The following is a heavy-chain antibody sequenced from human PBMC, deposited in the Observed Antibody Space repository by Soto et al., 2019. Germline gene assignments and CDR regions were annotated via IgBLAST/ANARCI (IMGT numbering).Heavy chain of an antibody. J-gene: IGHJ6*02. D-gene: IGHD5-18*01. CDR1: GGTFSSYA. CDR2: IIPIFGTA. V-gene: IGHV1-69*13. CDR3: ARFSLDTAMVRNYYYYYGMDV. Sequence: SVKVSCKASGGTFSSYAISWVRQAPGQGLEWMGGIIPIFGTANYAQKFQGRVTITADESTSTAYMELSSLRSEDTAVYYCARFSLDTAMVRNYYYYYGMDVWGQGTTVTVSS.